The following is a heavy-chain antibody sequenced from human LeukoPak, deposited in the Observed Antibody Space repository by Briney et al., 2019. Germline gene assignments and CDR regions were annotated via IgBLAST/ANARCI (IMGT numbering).Heavy chain of an antibody. D-gene: IGHD5-24*01. J-gene: IGHJ4*02. Sequence: SETLSLTCTVSGGSISSYYWSWIRQPPGKGLEWIGYIYTSGSTNYNPSLKSRATISVDTSKNQFSLKLSSVTAADTAVYYCARHGSSMAIFDYWGQGTLVTVSS. V-gene: IGHV4-4*09. CDR1: GGSISSYY. CDR2: IYTSGST. CDR3: ARHGSSMAIFDY.